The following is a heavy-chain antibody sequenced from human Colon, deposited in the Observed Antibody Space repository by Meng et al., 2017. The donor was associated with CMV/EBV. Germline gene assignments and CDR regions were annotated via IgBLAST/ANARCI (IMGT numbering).Heavy chain of an antibody. D-gene: IGHD1-26*01. CDR3: ARLRDTMGSPRWFDP. CDR2: IYPGDSDT. CDR1: GYSFTSYW. V-gene: IGHV5-51*01. J-gene: IGHJ5*02. Sequence: GESLKISCKGSGYSFTSYWIGWVRQMPGKGLEWMGIIYPGDSDTRYSPSFQGQVTISADKSISTAYLQWSSRKASDTAMYYCARLRDTMGSPRWFDPWGQGTLVTVSS.